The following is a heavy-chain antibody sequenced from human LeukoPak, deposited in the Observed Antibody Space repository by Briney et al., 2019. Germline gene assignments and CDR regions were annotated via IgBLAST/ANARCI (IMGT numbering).Heavy chain of an antibody. V-gene: IGHV3-11*01. CDR1: GFTFNNAW. Sequence: GGSLRLSCAASGFTFNNAWMSWVRQAAGKGLEWVSYISSSGSTIYYAESVKGRFTISRDNAKNSLYLQMNSLRAEDTAVYYCARGYRWLQLSIRCPFDYWGQGTLVTVSS. CDR2: ISSSGSTI. D-gene: IGHD5-24*01. CDR3: ARGYRWLQLSIRCPFDY. J-gene: IGHJ4*02.